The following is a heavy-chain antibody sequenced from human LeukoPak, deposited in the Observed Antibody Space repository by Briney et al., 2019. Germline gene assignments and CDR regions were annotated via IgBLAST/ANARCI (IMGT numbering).Heavy chain of an antibody. CDR3: ARLLTGATPFDY. CDR1: GYTFTGYY. CDR2: INPNSGGT. D-gene: IGHD1-7*01. V-gene: IGHV1-2*06. J-gene: IGHJ4*02. Sequence: ASVKVSCKASGYTFTGYYMHWVRQAPGQGLEWMGRINPNSGGTNYAQKFQGRVTMTRDTSISTAYVELSRLRSDDTAVYYCARLLTGATPFDYWGQGTLVTVSS.